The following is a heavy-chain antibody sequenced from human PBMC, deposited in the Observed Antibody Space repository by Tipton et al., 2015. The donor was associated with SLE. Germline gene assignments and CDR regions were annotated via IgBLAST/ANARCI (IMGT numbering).Heavy chain of an antibody. J-gene: IGHJ4*02. CDR1: GGSISSSSYY. V-gene: IGHV3-53*01. CDR2: IYSDYST. CDR3: AKGEGSGWSLFDY. D-gene: IGHD6-19*01. Sequence: SLRLSCTVSGGSISSSSYYWGWIRQPPGKGLEWVSVIYSDYSTYYADSVKGRFTISRDNSKNTLYLQMNSLRAEDTAVYYCAKGEGSGWSLFDYWGQGTLVTVSS.